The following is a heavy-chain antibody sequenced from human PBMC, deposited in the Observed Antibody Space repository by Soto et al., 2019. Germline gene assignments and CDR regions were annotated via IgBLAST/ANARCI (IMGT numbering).Heavy chain of an antibody. Sequence: EVKLLESGGGLAQPGGSLRLSCVGSGFTFDSYAISWVRQAPGERLQWIAAISGSADGTDYAHSVRGRFTISRDNAKKTVNLQMDSLRVDDKAVYFCAKDTVGGYSFWSGYYSDGLDVWGQGTLVTVS. CDR2: ISGSADGT. J-gene: IGHJ3*01. D-gene: IGHD3-3*01. V-gene: IGHV3-23*01. CDR3: AKDTVGGYSFWSGYYSDGLDV. CDR1: GFTFDSYA.